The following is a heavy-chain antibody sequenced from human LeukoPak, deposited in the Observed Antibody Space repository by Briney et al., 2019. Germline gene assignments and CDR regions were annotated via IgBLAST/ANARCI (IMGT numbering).Heavy chain of an antibody. D-gene: IGHD3-22*01. V-gene: IGHV4-59*01. CDR2: IYYSGTT. CDR1: GGSITGSY. Sequence: SETLSLTCSVYGGSITGSYWSWIRQSPGKGLEWIGHIYYSGTTNYSPSLRSRVTISVDTSNKQFSLKLRSVTAADTAVYYCARSKVTYYYDAGGYYYFDYWGQGALVTVSS. CDR3: ARSKVTYYYDAGGYYYFDY. J-gene: IGHJ4*02.